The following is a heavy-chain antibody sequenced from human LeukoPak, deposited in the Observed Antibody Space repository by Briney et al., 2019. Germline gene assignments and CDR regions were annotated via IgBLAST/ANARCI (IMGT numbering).Heavy chain of an antibody. J-gene: IGHJ3*02. CDR1: GGSFSGYY. D-gene: IGHD6-6*01. CDR2: INHGGST. Sequence: PSETLSLTCAVYGGSFSGYYWSWIRQPPGKGLEWIGEINHGGSTNYNPSLKSRVTISVDTSKNQFSLKLSSVTAADTAVYYCARHSSSSDAFDIWGQGTMVTVSS. CDR3: ARHSSSSDAFDI. V-gene: IGHV4-34*01.